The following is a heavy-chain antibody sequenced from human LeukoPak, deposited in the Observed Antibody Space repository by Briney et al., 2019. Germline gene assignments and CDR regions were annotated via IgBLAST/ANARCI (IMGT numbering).Heavy chain of an antibody. D-gene: IGHD2-8*01. CDR2: ISRNSGSI. CDR1: GFTFDDYA. V-gene: IGHV3-9*01. CDR3: AATSRMGYFDY. J-gene: IGHJ4*02. Sequence: PGRSLRLSCAASGFTFDDYAMHWVRQAPGKGLEWVSGISRNSGSIGYADSVKGRSTISRDNAKNSLYLQMNSLRAEDTALYYCAATSRMGYFDYWGQGTLVTVSS.